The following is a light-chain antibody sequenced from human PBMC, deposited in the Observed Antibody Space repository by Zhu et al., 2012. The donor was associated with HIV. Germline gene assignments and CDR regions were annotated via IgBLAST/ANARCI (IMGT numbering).Light chain of an antibody. V-gene: IGKV3-20*01. J-gene: IGKJ2*01. CDR3: QHYVPSPMYT. CDR1: QTVSRNY. CDR2: GAS. Sequence: IVLTQSPGTLSLSPGERATLSCRASQTVSRNYLAWYQQKPGQAPRLLIYGASRRVTGIPDRFSGSGSGTDFTLTISRLEPEDFAVYYCQHYVPSPMYTFGQGTKLDDQ.